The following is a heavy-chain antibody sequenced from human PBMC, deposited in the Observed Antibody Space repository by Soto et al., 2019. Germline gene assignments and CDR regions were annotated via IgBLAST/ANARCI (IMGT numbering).Heavy chain of an antibody. Sequence: SQTLSLTCVISWVSFSSNNVACNCIRQSPSRGLEWLGRTYYRSKWYNNYAVSVKSRITINADTSKNQFSLQLASVTPEDTAVYYCERGINSAIDIWGQGTMVTVSS. D-gene: IGHD1-1*01. CDR2: TYYRSKWYN. CDR3: ERGINSAIDI. J-gene: IGHJ3*02. V-gene: IGHV6-1*01. CDR1: WVSFSSNNVA.